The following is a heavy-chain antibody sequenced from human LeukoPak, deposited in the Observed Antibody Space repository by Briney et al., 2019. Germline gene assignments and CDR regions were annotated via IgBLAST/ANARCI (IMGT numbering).Heavy chain of an antibody. V-gene: IGHV4-34*01. CDR2: INHSGST. CDR3: ARGGRWGARRGYCSSTSCYGLERWFDP. J-gene: IGHJ5*02. Sequence: SETLSLTCAVYGGSFSGYYWSWIRQPPGKGLEWIGEINHSGSTNYNPYLKRRVTISVDTSKNQSSLKLSSVTAADTAVYYCARGGRWGARRGYCSSTSCYGLERWFDPWGQGTLVTVSS. CDR1: GGSFSGYY. D-gene: IGHD2-2*01.